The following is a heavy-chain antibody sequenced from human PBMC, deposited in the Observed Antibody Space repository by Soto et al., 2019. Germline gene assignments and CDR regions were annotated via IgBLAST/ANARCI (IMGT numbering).Heavy chain of an antibody. CDR1: GDSVSSNGAA. CDR3: ARDPPGFRSAFDF. CDR2: TYYRSRWYS. D-gene: IGHD6-19*01. Sequence: SQTLSLTCALSGDSVSSNGAAWNWIRQAPSRGLEWLGRTYYRSRWYSDDAPSVKSRITVNPDTSQNQFSLQVNSVTPEDTAIYYCARDPPGFRSAFDFWGQGTLVTVSS. V-gene: IGHV6-1*01. J-gene: IGHJ4*02.